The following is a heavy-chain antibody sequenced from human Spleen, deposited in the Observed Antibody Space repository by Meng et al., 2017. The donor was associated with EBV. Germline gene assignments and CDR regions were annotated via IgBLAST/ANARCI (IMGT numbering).Heavy chain of an antibody. Sequence: HVRLVTSGGEVKKPGASVKVSFKASGYTFTSYFFSWVRQAPGQGLEWMGWISANNGNTHYAQKFQGRVTMTTDTSTSTAYMELRTLTSDDTAVYYCARDTAVGNLDHWGQGTLVTVSS. J-gene: IGHJ4*02. CDR2: ISANNGNT. CDR1: GYTFTSYF. D-gene: IGHD6-19*01. V-gene: IGHV1-18*01. CDR3: ARDTAVGNLDH.